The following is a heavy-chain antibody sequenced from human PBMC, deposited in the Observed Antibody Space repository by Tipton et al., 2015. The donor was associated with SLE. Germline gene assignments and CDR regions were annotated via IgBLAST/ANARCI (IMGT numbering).Heavy chain of an antibody. CDR2: MNPDSGFT. CDR3: ARETSSYYVMDV. J-gene: IGHJ6*02. Sequence: QVQLVQSGAEVKKPGASVKVSCKASGYMFTTFDINWVRRAPGQGLEYMGWMNPDSGFTVYAKKFRGRVTMTTNSSTDTAYIEVNSLTSEDTAVYYCARETSSYYVMDVWGQGTTVTVSS. CDR1: GYMFTTFD. V-gene: IGHV1-8*01.